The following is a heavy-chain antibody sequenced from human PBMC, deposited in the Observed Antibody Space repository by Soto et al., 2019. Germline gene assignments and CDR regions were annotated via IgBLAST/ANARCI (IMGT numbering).Heavy chain of an antibody. V-gene: IGHV3-30-3*01. D-gene: IGHD5-18*01. CDR3: ARDPRGYSYGYYDY. J-gene: IGHJ4*02. CDR1: GFTFSSYA. CDR2: ISYDGSNK. Sequence: GSLRLSCAASGFTFSSYAMHWVRQAPGKGLEWVAVISYDGSNKYYADSVKGRFTISRDNSKNTLYLQMNSLRAEDTAVYYCARDPRGYSYGYYDYWGQGTQVTVSS.